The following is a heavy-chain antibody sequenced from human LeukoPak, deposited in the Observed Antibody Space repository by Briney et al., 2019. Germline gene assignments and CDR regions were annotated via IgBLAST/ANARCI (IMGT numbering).Heavy chain of an antibody. D-gene: IGHD4-17*01. V-gene: IGHV3-7*01. CDR2: IKQDGSEK. CDR1: GFTFSSYW. Sequence: GGSLRLSCAASGFTFSSYWMSWVRQAPGKGLEWVANIKQDGSEKYYVDSVKGRFTISRGNAKNSLYLQMNSLRAEDTAVYYCARASHDYGDLLDAFDIWGQGTMVTVSS. CDR3: ARASHDYGDLLDAFDI. J-gene: IGHJ3*02.